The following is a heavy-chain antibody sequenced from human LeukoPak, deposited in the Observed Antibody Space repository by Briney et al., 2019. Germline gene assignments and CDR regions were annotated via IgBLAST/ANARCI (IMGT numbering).Heavy chain of an antibody. CDR3: AREGSGSYHSDY. CDR1: GFTVSSNY. Sequence: GGSLRLSCAASGFTVSSNYMSWVRQAPGKGLEWVSVIYSGGSTYYADSVKGRFTISRDNSKNTLYLQMNSLRAEDTAVYYCAREGSGSYHSDYWGQGTLVTVSS. CDR2: IYSGGST. V-gene: IGHV3-53*01. J-gene: IGHJ4*02. D-gene: IGHD1-26*01.